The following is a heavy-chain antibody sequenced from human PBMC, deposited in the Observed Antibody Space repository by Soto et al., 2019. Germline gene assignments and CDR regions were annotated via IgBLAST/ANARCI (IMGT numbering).Heavy chain of an antibody. CDR1: GYTFTGYY. CDR3: ARDEGIVVVPSALSVTYYGLAV. Sequence: GASVKVSCKASGYTFTGYYMHWVRQAPGQGLEWMGWINPNSGGTNYAQKFQGRVTMTRDTSISTAYMELSRLRSDDTAVYYCARDEGIVVVPSALSVTYYGLAVSLQGTTVTLSS. CDR2: INPNSGGT. D-gene: IGHD2-2*01. J-gene: IGHJ6*01. V-gene: IGHV1-2*02.